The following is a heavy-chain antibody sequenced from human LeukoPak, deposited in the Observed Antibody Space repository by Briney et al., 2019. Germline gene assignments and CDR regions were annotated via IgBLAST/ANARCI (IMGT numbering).Heavy chain of an antibody. J-gene: IGHJ4*02. CDR3: AREEGIAAAGALEY. CDR2: IYHSGNT. CDR1: GDSITDYY. D-gene: IGHD6-13*01. V-gene: IGHV4-59*01. Sequence: PSETLSLTCNVSGDSITDYYWGWIRQPPGKGLEWIGFIYHSGNTNYNPSLASRVTLSLDTSKTQLSLRLTSVTAADTTVYYCAREEGIAAAGALEYWGQGILVTVSS.